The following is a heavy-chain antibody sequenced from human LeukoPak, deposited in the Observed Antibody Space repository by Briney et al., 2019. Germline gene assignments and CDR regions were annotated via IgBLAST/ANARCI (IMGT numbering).Heavy chain of an antibody. V-gene: IGHV3-7*01. CDR1: GFTFSSYW. CDR3: ARPYYDFSIDY. J-gene: IGHJ4*02. CDR2: IKQDGSEK. D-gene: IGHD3-3*01. Sequence: PGGSLRLSCAASGFTFSSYWMSWVRQAPGKGLEWVANIKQDGSEKYYVDSVKGRFTISRDNAKNSLYLQVNSLRAEDTAVYYCARPYYDFSIDYWGQGTLVTVSS.